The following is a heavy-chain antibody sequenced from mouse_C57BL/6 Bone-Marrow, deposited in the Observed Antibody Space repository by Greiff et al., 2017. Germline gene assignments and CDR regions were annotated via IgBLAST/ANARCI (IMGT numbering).Heavy chain of an antibody. J-gene: IGHJ2*01. CDR2: IDPENGDT. V-gene: IGHV14-4*01. CDR3: TYFTTVAVRYYFDY. CDR1: GFNIKDDY. D-gene: IGHD1-1*01. Sequence: EVQLQQSGAELVRPGASVKLSCTASGFNIKDDYMHWVKQRPEQGLEWMGWIDPENGDTEYASKFQGKATITADTSSNTAYLQLSSLTSEDTAVYYCTYFTTVAVRYYFDYWGQGTTLTVSS.